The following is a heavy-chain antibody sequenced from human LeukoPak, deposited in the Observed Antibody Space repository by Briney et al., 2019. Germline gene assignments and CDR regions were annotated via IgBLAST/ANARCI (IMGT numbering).Heavy chain of an antibody. Sequence: GGSLRLSCAASGFTFSAYNMNWVRQAPGKGLEWISFISGSSSTKYYADSVKGRFTISRDSAKNSLYLQMNSLRDEDTAVYYCARDLSLFYWGQGTLVTVSS. V-gene: IGHV3-48*02. D-gene: IGHD2-21*01. CDR2: ISGSSSTK. J-gene: IGHJ4*02. CDR1: GFTFSAYN. CDR3: ARDLSLFY.